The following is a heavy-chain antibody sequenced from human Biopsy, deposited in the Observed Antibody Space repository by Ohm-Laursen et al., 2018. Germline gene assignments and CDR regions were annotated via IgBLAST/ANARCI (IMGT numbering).Heavy chain of an antibody. CDR2: MIPSSGKT. V-gene: IGHV1-8*01. CDR1: GHSFSTYD. CDR3: ARGYSRRVSIFEASIYWFDT. D-gene: IGHD6-6*01. Sequence: GSLVKVSCKASGHSFSTYDVNWVRQARGHGLEWMGWMIPSSGKTGYAQRFQDRVSLTMNTSISTAYMELSGLRSEVTAVYFCARGYSRRVSIFEASIYWFDTWGQGTLVTVSS. J-gene: IGHJ5*02.